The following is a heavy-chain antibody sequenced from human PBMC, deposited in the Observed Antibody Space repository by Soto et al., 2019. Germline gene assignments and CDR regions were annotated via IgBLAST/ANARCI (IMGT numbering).Heavy chain of an antibody. CDR2: ISAYNGNT. D-gene: IGHD3-22*01. V-gene: IGHV1-18*04. Sequence: AAVKVSCKASGYTFTSYGISWVRQAPGQGLEWMGWISAYNGNTNYAQKLQGRVTMTTDTSTSTAYMELRSLRSDGTAVYYCARVFYYDSSGYYYSTDFDYWGQGTLVTVSS. CDR1: GYTFTSYG. J-gene: IGHJ4*02. CDR3: ARVFYYDSSGYYYSTDFDY.